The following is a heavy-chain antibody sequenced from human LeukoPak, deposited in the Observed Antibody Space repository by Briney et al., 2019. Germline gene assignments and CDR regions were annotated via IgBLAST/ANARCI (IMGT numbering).Heavy chain of an antibody. J-gene: IGHJ4*02. CDR1: GRSISRSSYY. CDR3: ARADGSYYGWRESGIFDY. CDR2: SYCSGST. D-gene: IGHD1-26*01. V-gene: IGHV4-39*07. Sequence: SETLSLTCTLSGRSISRSSYYWGWIRQPPGKGRGCIGSSYCSGSTYYNPSLKSRVTISVDTSKDQFSLKLSSVTAADTAVYYCARADGSYYGWRESGIFDYWGQGTLVTVSS.